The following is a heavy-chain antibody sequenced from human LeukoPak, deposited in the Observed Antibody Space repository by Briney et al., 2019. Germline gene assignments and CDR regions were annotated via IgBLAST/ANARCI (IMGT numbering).Heavy chain of an antibody. J-gene: IGHJ3*02. D-gene: IGHD1-1*01. CDR2: IYYSGST. V-gene: IGHV4-59*01. CDR1: GGSISSYY. CDR3: ARHGGLEAFDI. Sequence: SETLSLTCTVSGGSISSYYWNWIRQPPGKELEWIGYIYYSGSTNHNPSLKSRVTISVDTSKNQFSLKLSSVTAADTAVYYCARHGGLEAFDIWGQGTMVTVSS.